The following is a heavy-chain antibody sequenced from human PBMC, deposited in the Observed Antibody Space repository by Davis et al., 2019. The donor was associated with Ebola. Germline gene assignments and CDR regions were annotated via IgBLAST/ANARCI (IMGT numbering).Heavy chain of an antibody. V-gene: IGHV1-46*01. CDR2: INPSGGST. J-gene: IGHJ5*02. CDR1: GFTFTFYY. Sequence: ASVKVSCKASGFTFTFYYMHWVRQAPGQGLEWMGIINPSGGSTNYAQNFQGRVTMTRDTSTSTVYMELSSLRSEDTAVYYCARDRGFNWFDPWGQGTLVTVSS. CDR3: ARDRGFNWFDP.